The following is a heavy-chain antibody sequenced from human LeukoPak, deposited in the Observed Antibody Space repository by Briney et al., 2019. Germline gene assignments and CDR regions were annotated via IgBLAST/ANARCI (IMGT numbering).Heavy chain of an antibody. Sequence: GGSLRLSCAASGFTFSSYAMSWVRQAPGKGLEWVANMKQDGSEKYYVDSVKGRFTISRDNAMNSLNLQMDSLRAEDTAVYYCARRRCTSTSCFEDYWGQGTLVTVSS. V-gene: IGHV3-7*01. D-gene: IGHD2-2*01. J-gene: IGHJ4*02. CDR3: ARRRCTSTSCFEDY. CDR1: GFTFSSYA. CDR2: MKQDGSEK.